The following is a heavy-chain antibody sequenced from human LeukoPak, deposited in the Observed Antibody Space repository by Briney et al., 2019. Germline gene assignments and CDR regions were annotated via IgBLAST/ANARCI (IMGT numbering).Heavy chain of an antibody. Sequence: ASVKVSCKASGYTFTSYGISWVRQAPGQGLKWMGWISAYNGNTNYAQKLQGRVTMTTDTSTSTAYMELRSLRSDDTAVYYCARDSSIDYYDSSGYKFDYWGQGTLVTVSS. CDR2: ISAYNGNT. CDR1: GYTFTSYG. J-gene: IGHJ4*02. D-gene: IGHD3-22*01. CDR3: ARDSSIDYYDSSGYKFDY. V-gene: IGHV1-18*01.